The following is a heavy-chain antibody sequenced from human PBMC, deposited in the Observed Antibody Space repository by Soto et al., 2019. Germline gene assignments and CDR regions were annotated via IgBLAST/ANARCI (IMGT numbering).Heavy chain of an antibody. CDR3: ARLSTDDILTGYYVSPQYYYYGMDV. V-gene: IGHV5-10-1*01. CDR1: GYSFTSYW. Sequence: PGESLKISCKGSGYSFTSYWISWVRQMPGKGLEWMGRIDPSDSYTNYGPSFQGHVTISADKSISTAYLQWSSLKASDTAMYYCARLSTDDILTGYYVSPQYYYYGMDVWGQGTTVTVSS. J-gene: IGHJ6*02. CDR2: IDPSDSYT. D-gene: IGHD3-9*01.